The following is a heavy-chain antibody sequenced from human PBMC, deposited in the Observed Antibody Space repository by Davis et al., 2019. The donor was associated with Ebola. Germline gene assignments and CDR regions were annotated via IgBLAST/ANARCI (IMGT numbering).Heavy chain of an antibody. Sequence: MPGGSLRLSCTVSDGSISSYYWSWIRQPPGKGLDWIGYIYYSGSTNYNPSLKSRVSISIGTSKKQFSLKLTSVTAADTAVYYCARGPTRYYFDNWGQGTLVTVSS. CDR3: ARGPTRYYFDN. J-gene: IGHJ4*02. V-gene: IGHV4-59*08. CDR1: DGSISSYY. CDR2: IYYSGST.